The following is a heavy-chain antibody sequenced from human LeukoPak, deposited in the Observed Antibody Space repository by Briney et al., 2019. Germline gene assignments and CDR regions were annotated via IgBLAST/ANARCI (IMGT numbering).Heavy chain of an antibody. CDR1: GFTFTTSG. Sequence: GGSLRLSCAASGFTFTTSGMNWVRQAPGKGLEWVSSISGSDSGGKTFYAASVKGRFTISRDNSKNTVYMQMNSLRAEDTALYFCSKTSAFDIWGQGTMVTVSS. J-gene: IGHJ3*02. V-gene: IGHV3-23*01. CDR3: SKTSAFDI. CDR2: ISGSDSGGKT.